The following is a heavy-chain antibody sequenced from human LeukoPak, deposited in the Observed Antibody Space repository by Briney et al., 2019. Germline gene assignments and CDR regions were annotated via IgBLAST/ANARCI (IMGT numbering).Heavy chain of an antibody. D-gene: IGHD2-8*01. V-gene: IGHV3-23*01. CDR1: GFTFSSYA. Sequence: GGSLRLSCAASGFTFSSYAMNWVRQAPGRGLEWVSGFSGSGGTTYYADSVKGRFTISRDNSKNTLHLQMNSLRAEDTAVYYCANGNRCTSPNCLGYYYFYMDVWGKGTTVTVSS. CDR2: FSGSGGTT. J-gene: IGHJ6*03. CDR3: ANGNRCTSPNCLGYYYFYMDV.